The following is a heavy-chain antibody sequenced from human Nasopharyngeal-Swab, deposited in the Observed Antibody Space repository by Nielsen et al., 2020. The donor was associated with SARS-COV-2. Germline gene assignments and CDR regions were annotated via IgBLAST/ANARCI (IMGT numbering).Heavy chain of an antibody. D-gene: IGHD2-21*02. CDR3: VKDMGTVTAGLGY. CDR1: GFTFDDYA. V-gene: IGHV3-9*01. J-gene: IGHJ4*02. CDR2: ILRESGTI. Sequence: SLKISCAASGFTFDDYAMHWVRQAPGKGPEGVSGILRESGTIGYADSVRGRFTISRDNAKDSLYLEMNSLRPEDTALYYCVKDMGTVTAGLGYWGQGTLVTVSA.